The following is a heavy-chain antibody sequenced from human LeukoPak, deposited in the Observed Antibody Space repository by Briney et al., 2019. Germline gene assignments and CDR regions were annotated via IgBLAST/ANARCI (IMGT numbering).Heavy chain of an antibody. J-gene: IGHJ4*02. Sequence: GSLRLSCAASGFTFSDYYMSWIRQPPGKGLEWIGEINHSGSTNYNPSLKSRVTISVDTSKNQFSLKLSSVTAADTAVYYCARVSWSLFDYWGQGTLVTVSS. V-gene: IGHV4-34*01. D-gene: IGHD1-1*01. CDR2: INHSGST. CDR1: GFTFSDYY. CDR3: ARVSWSLFDY.